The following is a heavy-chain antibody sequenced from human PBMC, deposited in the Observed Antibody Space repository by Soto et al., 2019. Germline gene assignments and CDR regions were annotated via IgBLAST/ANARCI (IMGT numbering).Heavy chain of an antibody. CDR2: IYYSGST. CDR1: GGSISSSSYY. Sequence: QLQLQESGPGLVKPSETLSLTCTVSGGSISSSSYYWGWIRQPPGKGLEWIGSIYYSGSTYYNPSLKSRVTISVDTSKHQFSLKLSSVTAADTAVYYCARLAGTRFDYWGQGTLVTVSS. J-gene: IGHJ4*02. CDR3: ARLAGTRFDY. D-gene: IGHD1-1*01. V-gene: IGHV4-39*01.